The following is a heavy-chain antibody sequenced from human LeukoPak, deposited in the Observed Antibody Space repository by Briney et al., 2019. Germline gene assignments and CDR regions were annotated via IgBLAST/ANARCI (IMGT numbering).Heavy chain of an antibody. Sequence: SGPVLMQPTGTLTLTCTVSGFSLGKARMGGGGIRQPPGKGLEWLSHIVSDDEKYYSTSLKSRSNISKDTSKTQVVLTMTNMDPVDTATYYCARISSSWYEYDIWGQGTMVTVSS. CDR2: IVSDDEK. CDR3: ARISSSWYEYDI. D-gene: IGHD6-13*01. J-gene: IGHJ3*02. V-gene: IGHV2-26*01. CDR1: GFSLGKARMG.